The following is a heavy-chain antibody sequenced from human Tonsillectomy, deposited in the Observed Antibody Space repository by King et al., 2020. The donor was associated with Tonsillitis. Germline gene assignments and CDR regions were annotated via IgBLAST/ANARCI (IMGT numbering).Heavy chain of an antibody. V-gene: IGHV1-2*02. Sequence: VQLVESGAEVKKPGASVNVSCKASGYTFTGYDMHWVRQAPGRGLEWMGWINLYSGGTNYAQKFKGRVTVTWDTSITTAYCELSRLGSDDTAVDYWARGGHYYDFWSGYSNWFDPWGQGTLVTVSS. CDR1: GYTFTGYD. D-gene: IGHD3-3*01. CDR3: ARGGHYYDFWSGYSNWFDP. J-gene: IGHJ5*02. CDR2: INLYSGGT.